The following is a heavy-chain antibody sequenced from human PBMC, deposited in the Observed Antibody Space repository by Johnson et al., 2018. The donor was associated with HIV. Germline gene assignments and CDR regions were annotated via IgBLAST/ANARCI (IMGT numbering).Heavy chain of an antibody. CDR1: GFTFSSYG. CDR3: ARAKDAAYPYDAFDV. CDR2: ISYDGSNK. V-gene: IGHV3-30*19. Sequence: VQLVESGGGVVQPGGSLRLSCTASGFTFSSYGMHWVRQAPGKGLEWVAVISYDGSNKYYADSVRDRFSISRDNAKNSVYLQMDSLRGEDTAMYYCARAKDAAYPYDAFDVWGHGTMVIVSA. D-gene: IGHD2-15*01. J-gene: IGHJ3*01.